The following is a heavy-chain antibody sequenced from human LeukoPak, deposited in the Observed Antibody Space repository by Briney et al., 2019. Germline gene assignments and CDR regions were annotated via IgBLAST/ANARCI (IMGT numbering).Heavy chain of an antibody. Sequence: PSETLSLTCAVYGGSFSGYYWSWIRQPPGKGLEWIGEINHSGSTNYNPSLKSRVTISVDTSKNQFSLKLSSVTAADTAVYYCARGPRMDVWGQGTTVTVSS. CDR1: GGSFSGYY. CDR2: INHSGST. J-gene: IGHJ6*02. V-gene: IGHV4-34*01. CDR3: ARGPRMDV.